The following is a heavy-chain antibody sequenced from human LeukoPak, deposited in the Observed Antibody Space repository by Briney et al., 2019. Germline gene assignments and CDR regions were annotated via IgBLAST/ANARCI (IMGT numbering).Heavy chain of an antibody. CDR3: ARAIWEYQLPRVAWSDP. Sequence: PSETLSLTCTVSGGSISSGDYYWSWIRQPPGKGLEWIGYIYYSGSTYYNPSLKSRVTISVDTSKNQFSLRLSSVTAADTAVYYCARAIWEYQLPRVAWSDPWGQGTLVTVSS. CDR2: IYYSGST. D-gene: IGHD2-2*01. CDR1: GGSISSGDYY. J-gene: IGHJ5*02. V-gene: IGHV4-30-4*08.